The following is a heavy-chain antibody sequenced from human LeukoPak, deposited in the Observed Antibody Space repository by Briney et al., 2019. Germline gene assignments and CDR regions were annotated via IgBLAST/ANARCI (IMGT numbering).Heavy chain of an antibody. CDR2: ISSSGSTI. D-gene: IGHD3-3*01. V-gene: IGHV3-11*01. Sequence: GGSLRLPCAASGSPFSDYYMSWIPQAPGKGLKGVSYISSSGSTIYYADSVKGRFTISRDNAKNSLYLQMNSLRAEDTAVYYCARDLDTIDAFDIWGQGTMVTVSS. J-gene: IGHJ3*02. CDR1: GSPFSDYY. CDR3: ARDLDTIDAFDI.